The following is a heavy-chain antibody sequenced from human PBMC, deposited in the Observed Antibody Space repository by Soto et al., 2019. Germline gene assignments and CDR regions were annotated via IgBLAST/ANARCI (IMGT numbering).Heavy chain of an antibody. V-gene: IGHV3-74*03. D-gene: IGHD5-12*01. CDR2: INTDGSVA. CDR1: GLTFRSYW. Sequence: GGSLRLSCAASGLTFRSYWMHWVRQAPGKGLVWVSRINTDGSVAMYVDSVKGRFTISRDNAKNSLYLQMNSLRAEDTALYYCARDLSGYVPFDYWGQGTLVTVSS. CDR3: ARDLSGYVPFDY. J-gene: IGHJ4*02.